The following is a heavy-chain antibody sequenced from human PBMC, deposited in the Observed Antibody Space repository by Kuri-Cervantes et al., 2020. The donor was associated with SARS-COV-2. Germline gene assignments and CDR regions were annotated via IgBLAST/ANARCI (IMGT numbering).Heavy chain of an antibody. CDR3: ARGLTVVVPSPVLGLGPHYYYYDMDV. J-gene: IGHJ6*02. CDR1: GGSIRTYY. D-gene: IGHD3-16*01. V-gene: IGHV4-59*01. Sequence: GSLRLSCTVSGGSIRTYYWGWIRQPPGKGLEWIGYIYYSGSTNYNPPLKSRVTVSVDTSKNQFFLKLSSVTAADTAVYYCARGLTVVVPSPVLGLGPHYYYYDMDVWGQGTTVTVSS. CDR2: IYYSGST.